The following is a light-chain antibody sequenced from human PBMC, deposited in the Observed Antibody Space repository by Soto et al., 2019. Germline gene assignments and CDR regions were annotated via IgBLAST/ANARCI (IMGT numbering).Light chain of an antibody. Sequence: QCVLTQPASVSGSPGQSITISCTGTSSDVGSYNLVSWYQQHPGKAPKLMIYEVSKRPSGVSNRFSGSKSGNTASLTISGLQAEDEAGYYCCSYAGSSTFYVFGTGTKVTVL. CDR1: SSDVGSYNL. CDR2: EVS. CDR3: CSYAGSSTFYV. V-gene: IGLV2-23*02. J-gene: IGLJ1*01.